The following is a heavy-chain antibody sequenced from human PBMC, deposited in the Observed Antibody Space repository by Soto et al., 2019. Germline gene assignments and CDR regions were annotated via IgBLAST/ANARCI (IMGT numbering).Heavy chain of an antibody. CDR3: ARVHRSSYHYFDY. J-gene: IGHJ4*02. Sequence: PGGSLRLSCAASGFTVSSYYMSWVRQAPGKGLEWVSVIYSAGSADFADSVKGRFTISRDNSKNTLYLQMSSLRAEDTAVYYCARVHRSSYHYFDYWGQGTLVTVSS. CDR2: IYSAGSA. D-gene: IGHD6-13*01. CDR1: GFTVSSYY. V-gene: IGHV3-66*01.